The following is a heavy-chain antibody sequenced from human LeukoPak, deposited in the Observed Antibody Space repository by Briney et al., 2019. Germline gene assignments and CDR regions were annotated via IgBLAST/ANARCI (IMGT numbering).Heavy chain of an antibody. D-gene: IGHD3-10*01. J-gene: IGHJ5*02. V-gene: IGHV3-74*03. Sequence: PGGSLRLSCAVSGFLFSSYWMHWVRQAPGKGLVWVSRINTDGSATTYADSVKGRFTISRDNAKNTLYLQMKSLRAEDTAVYYCARAQYGWFDPWGQGTLVTVSS. CDR1: GFLFSSYW. CDR2: INTDGSAT. CDR3: ARAQYGWFDP.